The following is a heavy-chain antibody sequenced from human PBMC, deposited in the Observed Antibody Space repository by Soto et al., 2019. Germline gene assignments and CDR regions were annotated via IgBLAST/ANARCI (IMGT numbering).Heavy chain of an antibody. D-gene: IGHD2-15*01. CDR2: INPNGGST. V-gene: IGHV1-46*03. CDR3: ARDRREGGTSIEAPVPFFDY. CDR1: GYTFTNYY. Sequence: GASVKVSCKASGYTFTNYYMHWVRQAPGQGLEWMGIINPNGGSTTYAQKFQGRVTMTRDTSTSTIYMEVSSLRSEDTAVYYCARDRREGGTSIEAPVPFFDYWGQGTLVTVSS. J-gene: IGHJ4*02.